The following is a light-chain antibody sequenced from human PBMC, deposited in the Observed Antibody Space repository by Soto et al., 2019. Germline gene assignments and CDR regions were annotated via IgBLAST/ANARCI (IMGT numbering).Light chain of an antibody. CDR3: SSYAGSNQLV. J-gene: IGLJ2*01. CDR2: EVS. CDR1: SSDVGGYNY. V-gene: IGLV2-8*01. Sequence: QSALTQPLSASGSPGQSVTISCTGTSSDVGGYNYVSWYQQHPGKAPKLMIYEVSKRPSGVPDRFSGSKSGNTASLTVSGLQAEDEADYYCSSYAGSNQLVFGGGTKLTVL.